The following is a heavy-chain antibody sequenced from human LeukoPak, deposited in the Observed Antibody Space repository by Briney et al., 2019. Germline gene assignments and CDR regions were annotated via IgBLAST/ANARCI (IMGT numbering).Heavy chain of an antibody. D-gene: IGHD5-24*01. J-gene: IGHJ3*02. CDR3: ARRLKMATPRPGDAFDI. CDR1: GDSISNYY. Sequence: SEALSLTCTVSGDSISNYYWNWIRQPPGKGLEWIGYVYYSGSTNYNPSLKSRVTISVDTSKTQFSLKLSSVTAADTAVYYCARRLKMATPRPGDAFDIWGQGTMVTVSS. CDR2: VYYSGST. V-gene: IGHV4-59*01.